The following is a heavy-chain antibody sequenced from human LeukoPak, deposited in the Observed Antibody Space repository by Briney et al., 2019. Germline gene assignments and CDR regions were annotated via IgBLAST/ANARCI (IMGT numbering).Heavy chain of an antibody. Sequence: GASVKVSCKASGYTFSGYYIHWVRQAPGQGIEWMGWINPNTGGTNFAQNFQGRVTMTTVTSISTAYMELSRLRSDDTAVYYCARVVDILTGHDTALDYWGQGTLVTVSS. CDR2: INPNTGGT. CDR1: GYTFSGYY. D-gene: IGHD3-9*01. CDR3: ARVVDILTGHDTALDY. V-gene: IGHV1-2*02. J-gene: IGHJ4*02.